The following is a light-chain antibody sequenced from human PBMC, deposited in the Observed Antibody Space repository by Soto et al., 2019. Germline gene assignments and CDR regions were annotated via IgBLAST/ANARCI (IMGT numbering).Light chain of an antibody. Sequence: EIVLTQSPGTLSLSPGERATLSCRASQSVSSSYLAWYHQKPGQAPRLLIYGASSRATGIPDRFSGSGSGTDFTLTISRLEPEDFAVYYCQQRSNWPWTFGQGTKVEIK. CDR1: QSVSSSY. CDR3: QQRSNWPWT. CDR2: GAS. V-gene: IGKV3D-20*02. J-gene: IGKJ1*01.